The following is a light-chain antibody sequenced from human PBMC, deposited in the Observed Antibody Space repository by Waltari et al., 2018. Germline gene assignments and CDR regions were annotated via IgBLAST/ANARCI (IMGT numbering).Light chain of an antibody. CDR3: SSFTSSSTLRV. Sequence: QSALTQPASVSGSPGQSITISCTGTSSNVGGYHYVPWYQQHPGKAPKRMIYDVTKRPSGVSTRFSGSKSGNTASLTISGLQAEDEADYYCSSFTSSSTLRVFGGGTKLTVL. J-gene: IGLJ3*02. V-gene: IGLV2-14*01. CDR2: DVT. CDR1: SSNVGGYHY.